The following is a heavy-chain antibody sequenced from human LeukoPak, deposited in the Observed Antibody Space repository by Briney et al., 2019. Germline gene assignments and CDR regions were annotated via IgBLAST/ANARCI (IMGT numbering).Heavy chain of an antibody. V-gene: IGHV4-59*11. CDR2: IYYSGST. Sequence: PSETLSLTCTVSGGSISSHYWSWIRQPPGKGLEWIGYIYYSGSTNYNPSLKGRVTISVDTSKNQFSLKLSSVTAADTAVYYCARIAARHLDYWGQGTLVTVSS. CDR3: ARIAARHLDY. D-gene: IGHD6-6*01. CDR1: GGSISSHY. J-gene: IGHJ4*02.